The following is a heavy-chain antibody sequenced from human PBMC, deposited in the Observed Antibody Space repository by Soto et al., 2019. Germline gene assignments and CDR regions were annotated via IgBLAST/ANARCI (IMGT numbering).Heavy chain of an antibody. V-gene: IGHV3-23*01. J-gene: IGHJ6*02. CDR3: AKVGYCSSTSCYVDYYYGMDV. D-gene: IGHD2-2*01. Sequence: VQLLESGGGLVQPGGSLRLSCAASGFTFSSYAMSWVRQAPGKGLEWVSAISGSGGSTYYADSVKGRFTISRDNSKNTLYLQMNSLRAEDTAVYYCAKVGYCSSTSCYVDYYYGMDVWGQGTTVTVSS. CDR2: ISGSGGST. CDR1: GFTFSSYA.